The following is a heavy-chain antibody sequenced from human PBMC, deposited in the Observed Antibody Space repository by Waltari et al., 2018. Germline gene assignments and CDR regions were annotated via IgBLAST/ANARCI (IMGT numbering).Heavy chain of an antibody. V-gene: IGHV4-59*01. CDR1: GASLTTYY. CDR2: LHDSGDT. Sequence: QVQLQESGPGLMKPSETLSLSCPVSGASLTTYYWSWIRQPPGKGLEYIGYLHDSGDTHSTPSLRRRVSMSMDTSKNQFSRKVSSVTAADSAVYYCARVHGSESPLSWGTDVWGQGTAVTVSS. CDR3: ARVHGSESPLSWGTDV. J-gene: IGHJ6*02.